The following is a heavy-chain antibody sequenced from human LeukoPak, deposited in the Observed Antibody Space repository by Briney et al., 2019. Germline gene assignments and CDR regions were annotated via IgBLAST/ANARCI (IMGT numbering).Heavy chain of an antibody. J-gene: IGHJ4*02. CDR3: ARNVGSGSYSLGYFDY. CDR1: GYTFTSYA. D-gene: IGHD3-10*01. CDR2: INASNGNT. Sequence: ASVKVSCKASGYTFTSYAMHWVRQAPGQRLEWMGWINASNGNTKYSQKFQGRVTITRDTSASTACMELSSLRSEDTAVYYCARNVGSGSYSLGYFDYWGQGTLVTVSS. V-gene: IGHV1-3*01.